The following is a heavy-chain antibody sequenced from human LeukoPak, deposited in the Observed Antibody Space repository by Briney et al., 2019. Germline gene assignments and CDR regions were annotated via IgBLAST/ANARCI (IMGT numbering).Heavy chain of an antibody. V-gene: IGHV4-34*01. CDR3: ARSPLTGNYGDWFDP. CDR1: GGSFSAYY. D-gene: IGHD3-9*01. CDR2: INHSGRT. Sequence: SQTLSLTCGVSGGSFSAYYWSWIRQPPGKGLELIGEINHSGRTNYNPSLKSRVTISVDTSKNQFSLNLSSVTAADTAVYYCARSPLTGNYGDWFDPWGQGTLVIVSS. J-gene: IGHJ5*02.